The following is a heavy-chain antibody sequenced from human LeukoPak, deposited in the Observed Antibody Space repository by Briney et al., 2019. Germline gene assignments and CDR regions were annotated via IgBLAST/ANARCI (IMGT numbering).Heavy chain of an antibody. CDR3: ARDEDYGDYEYLDL. CDR1: GFTFSSYS. Sequence: TGGSLRLSCAASGFTFSSYSMNWVRQAPGKGLEWVSYISSSSYYIYYAASVKGRFTISRDNAKNSLYLQMNSLRAEDTAVYYCARDEDYGDYEYLDLWAVAPWSLSPQ. CDR2: ISSSSYYI. J-gene: IGHJ2*01. V-gene: IGHV3-21*01. D-gene: IGHD4-17*01.